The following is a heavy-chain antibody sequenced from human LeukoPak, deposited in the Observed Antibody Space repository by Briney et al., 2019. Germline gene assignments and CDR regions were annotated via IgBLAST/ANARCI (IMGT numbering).Heavy chain of an antibody. CDR2: IIPIFGTA. D-gene: IGHD3-9*01. CDR1: GGTFSSYA. J-gene: IGHJ2*01. V-gene: IGHV1-69*13. Sequence: ASVKVSCKASGGTFSSYAISWVRQAPRQGLEWMGGIIPIFGTANYAQKFQGRVTITADESTSTAYMELSSLRSEDTAVYYCARGGNYDTLTGSPRYKRYWYLDLWGRGTLVTVSS. CDR3: ARGGNYDTLTGSPRYKRYWYLDL.